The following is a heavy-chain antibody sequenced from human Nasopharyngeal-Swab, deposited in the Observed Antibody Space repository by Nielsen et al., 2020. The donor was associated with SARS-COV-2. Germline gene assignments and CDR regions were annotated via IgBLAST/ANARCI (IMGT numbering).Heavy chain of an antibody. Sequence: CVAPGQGLEWIGSIYYSGSPYYNPSLKSRVTISVDTSKNQFSLKLSSVTAADTAVYYCARLDVSAAGRDYWGQGTLVTVSS. J-gene: IGHJ4*02. V-gene: IGHV4-39*01. CDR2: IYYSGSP. D-gene: IGHD6-13*01. CDR3: ARLDVSAAGRDY.